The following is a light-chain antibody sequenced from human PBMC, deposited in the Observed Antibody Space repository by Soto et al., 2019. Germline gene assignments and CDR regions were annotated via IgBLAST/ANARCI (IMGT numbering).Light chain of an antibody. CDR1: QGISSY. J-gene: IGKJ2*01. CDR3: QQYYSYPPNT. V-gene: IGKV1-8*01. CDR2: AAS. Sequence: AIRMTQSPSSLSASTGDRVTITCRASQGISSYLAWYQQKPGKAPKLLIYAASTLQSGVPSRFSGSGSGTDFTLTIGCLQSEDFATYYCQQYYSYPPNTFGQGTKLEIK.